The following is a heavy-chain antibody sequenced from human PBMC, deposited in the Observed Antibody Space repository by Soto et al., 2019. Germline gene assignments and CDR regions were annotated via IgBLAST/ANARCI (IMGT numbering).Heavy chain of an antibody. CDR3: SRDSGGSGGSCNNDAFDI. CDR2: ISSSSSYI. D-gene: IGHD2-15*01. J-gene: IGHJ3*02. V-gene: IGHV3-21*01. CDR1: GVTFSSYS. Sequence: EVQLVESGGGLVKPGGSLRLSCAASGVTFSSYSMNWVRQAPGKGLEWVSSISSSSSYIDYADSVKGRFTIYRDNAKNSLYLKMMGLRGEDTAVYYWSRDSGGSGGSCNNDAFDIWGQGTMVTVSS.